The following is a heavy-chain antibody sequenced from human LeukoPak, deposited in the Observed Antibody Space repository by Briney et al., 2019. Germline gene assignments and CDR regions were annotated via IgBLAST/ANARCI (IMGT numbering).Heavy chain of an antibody. CDR1: GYTLTELS. CDR3: ARDWPTIAAAGTIPEYFQH. CDR2: ISSSSSYI. Sequence: SCKVSGYTLTELSMHWVRQAPGKGLEWVSSISSSSSYIYYADSVKGRFTISRDNAKNSLYLQMNSLRAEDTAVYYCARDWPTIAAAGTIPEYFQHWGQGTLVTVSS. V-gene: IGHV3-21*01. D-gene: IGHD6-13*01. J-gene: IGHJ1*01.